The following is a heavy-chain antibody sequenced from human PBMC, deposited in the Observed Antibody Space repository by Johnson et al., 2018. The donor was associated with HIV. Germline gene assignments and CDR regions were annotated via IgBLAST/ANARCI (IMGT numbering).Heavy chain of an antibody. J-gene: IGHJ3*02. CDR1: GFTFDDYG. Sequence: VQLVESGGGLVQPGGSLRLSCAASGFTFDDYGMSWVRQAPGKGLAWVSLIYSGGLTYYADSVMGRFTISRDNSKNTLFLQMNSLRAEDTAVYYCARAPRAFCDGDCYPNAFGIWGQGTMVTVSS. CDR2: IYSGGLT. D-gene: IGHD2-21*02. V-gene: IGHV3-66*01. CDR3: ARAPRAFCDGDCYPNAFGI.